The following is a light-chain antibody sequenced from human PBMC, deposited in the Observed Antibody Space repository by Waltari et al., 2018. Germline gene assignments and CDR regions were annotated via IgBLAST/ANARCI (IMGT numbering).Light chain of an antibody. V-gene: IGLV1-51*01. Sequence: QSVLTQPPSVSAAPGQMVTISCSGSSSNLGNNFVSWYQQLPGTAPKLLIYDNNKRPSGIPDRFSGSKSGTSATLGITGLQTGDEADYYCGTWDTSLSAVVFGGGTKLTVL. J-gene: IGLJ2*01. CDR2: DNN. CDR3: GTWDTSLSAVV. CDR1: SSNLGNNF.